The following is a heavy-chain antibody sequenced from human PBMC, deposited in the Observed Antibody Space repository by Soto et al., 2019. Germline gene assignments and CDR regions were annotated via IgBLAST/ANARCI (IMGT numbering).Heavy chain of an antibody. CDR1: GGSFSGYY. J-gene: IGHJ6*02. D-gene: IGHD2-2*01. Sequence: QVQLQQWGAGLLKPSETLSLTCAVYGGSFSGYYWSWIRQPPGKGLEWIGEINHSGSTNYNPSLKRRVTISVDTSKDQFSLKLSAVTAADTAVYYCARGDIVVVPAAMRGTYYGMDVWGQGTTVTVSS. CDR3: ARGDIVVVPAAMRGTYYGMDV. V-gene: IGHV4-34*01. CDR2: INHSGST.